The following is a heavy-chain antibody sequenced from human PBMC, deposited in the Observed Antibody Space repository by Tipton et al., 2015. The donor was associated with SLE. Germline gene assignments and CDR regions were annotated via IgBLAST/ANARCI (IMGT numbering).Heavy chain of an antibody. J-gene: IGHJ4*02. V-gene: IGHV3-23*01. CDR3: AKGRKGGAGGADSGNCVVDY. CDR1: GFSFGDYA. CDR2: ISGSGDGT. Sequence: GSLRLSCTASGFSFGDYAMSWVRQAPGKGLEWVSTISGSGDGTYYADSVKGRFTISRDNSKNTLSLQMNSLRAEDTAVYYCAKGRKGGAGGADSGNCVVDYWGQGTLVTDSS. D-gene: IGHD1-26*01.